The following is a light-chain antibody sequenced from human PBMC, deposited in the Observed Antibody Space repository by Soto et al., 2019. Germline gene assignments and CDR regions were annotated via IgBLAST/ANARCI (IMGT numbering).Light chain of an antibody. CDR2: GAS. CDR3: QHYTSGPPGT. J-gene: IGKJ3*01. V-gene: IGKV3-15*01. CDR1: QSVSSN. Sequence: EIVMTQSPATLSVSPGERATLSCRASQSVSSNLAWYQQKPGQAPRLLIYGASTRATGIPDRFSGSGSATDFTLTIFSLPSEGFAVYYCQHYTSGPPGTFGPGIKVDIK.